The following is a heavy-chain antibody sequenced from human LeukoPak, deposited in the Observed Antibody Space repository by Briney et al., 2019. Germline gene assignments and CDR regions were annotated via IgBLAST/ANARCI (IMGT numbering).Heavy chain of an antibody. V-gene: IGHV4-59*02. CDR3: ARMPYGSGTHDY. CDR2: MSYSGST. CDR1: GVSVSSYY. D-gene: IGHD3-10*01. J-gene: IGHJ4*02. Sequence: KASETLSLTCTVSGVSVSSYYWTWIRQPPRKGLEWIGYMSYSGSTNYNPSLKSQVTISVDTSKNQFSLKLNSVTAADTAVYYCARMPYGSGTHDYWGQGTLVTVSS.